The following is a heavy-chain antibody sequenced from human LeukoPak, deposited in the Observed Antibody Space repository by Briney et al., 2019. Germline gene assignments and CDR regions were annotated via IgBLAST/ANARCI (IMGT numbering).Heavy chain of an antibody. CDR2: IYYSGST. D-gene: IGHD6-19*01. CDR3: AGPVAGTALAAFDI. J-gene: IGHJ3*02. V-gene: IGHV4-39*01. CDR1: GGSISSSSYY. Sequence: PSETLSLTCTVSGGSISSSSYYWGWLRHPPGKGLEWIGRIYYSGSTYYNPSLKRRVTISVDTSKNQFSLKLSSVTAADTAVYYCAGPVAGTALAAFDIWGQGTMVTVSS.